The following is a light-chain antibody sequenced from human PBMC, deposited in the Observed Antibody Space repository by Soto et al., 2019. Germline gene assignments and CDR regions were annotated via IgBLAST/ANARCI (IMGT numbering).Light chain of an antibody. Sequence: EIVMTQSPATLSVSPVERATLSCRASQTVYSNLAWYQQKPGQAPRLLIYVASTRATGIPARFSASGSGTEFTLTISSLQSEDFAVYFCQRYNKWPLSFGGGTKVEIK. V-gene: IGKV3-15*01. J-gene: IGKJ4*01. CDR1: QTVYSN. CDR2: VAS. CDR3: QRYNKWPLS.